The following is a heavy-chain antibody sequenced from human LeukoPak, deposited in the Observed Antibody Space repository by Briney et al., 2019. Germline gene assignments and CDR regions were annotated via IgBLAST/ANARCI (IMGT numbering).Heavy chain of an antibody. J-gene: IGHJ4*02. CDR1: GYSISSGYY. CDR3: ASYYDSSGYIDY. D-gene: IGHD3-22*01. V-gene: IGHV4-38-2*02. CDR2: IYHSGST. Sequence: PSETLSLTCTVSGYSISSGYYWGWIRQPPGKGPEWIGSIYHSGSTYYNPSLKSRVTISVDTSKNQFSLKLSSVTAADTAVYYCASYYDSSGYIDYWGQGTLVTVSS.